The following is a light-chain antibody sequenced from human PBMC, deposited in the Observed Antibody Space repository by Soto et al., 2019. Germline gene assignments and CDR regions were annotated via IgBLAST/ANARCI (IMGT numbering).Light chain of an antibody. CDR3: QQYYSTLT. Sequence: DIVMTQSPDSLAVSLGERATINCKSSQSVLYSSNNKNHLAWYQQKPGQPPKLLIYWASTRESGVPDRFSGSWSGTDFTLTISRLQAEDVAVYYCQQYYSTLTFGGGTKVEIK. V-gene: IGKV4-1*01. J-gene: IGKJ4*01. CDR2: WAS. CDR1: QSVLYSSNNKNH.